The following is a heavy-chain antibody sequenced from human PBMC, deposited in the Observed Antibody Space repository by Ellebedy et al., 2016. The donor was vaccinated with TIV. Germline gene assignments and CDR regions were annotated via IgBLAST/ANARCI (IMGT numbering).Heavy chain of an antibody. CDR3: ARLEMATILDTFDI. V-gene: IGHV4-34*01. D-gene: IGHD5-24*01. J-gene: IGHJ3*02. CDR1: GGSFSGYY. CDR2: IHHSGIT. Sequence: MPSETLSLTCAVYGGSFSGYYWSWIRRPPGKGLEWIGEIHHSGITNYNPSLKRRLTKSVDTSKNQFALKLSSVTAADTAVYYCARLEMATILDTFDIWGQGTKVTVSS.